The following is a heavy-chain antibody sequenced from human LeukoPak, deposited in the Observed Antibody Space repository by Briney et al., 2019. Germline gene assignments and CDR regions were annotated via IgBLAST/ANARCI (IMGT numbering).Heavy chain of an antibody. Sequence: GGSLRLSCAASGFIVSSNYMSWVRQAPGKGLEWLANINEDGSGKYYVDSVKGRFTMSRDNAKNSLYLQMNSLRAEDTAVYYCAISMAGRLAPSDLTGDYWGQGTLVTVSS. CDR2: INEDGSGK. V-gene: IGHV3-7*05. J-gene: IGHJ4*02. D-gene: IGHD6-6*01. CDR3: AISMAGRLAPSDLTGDY. CDR1: GFIVSSNY.